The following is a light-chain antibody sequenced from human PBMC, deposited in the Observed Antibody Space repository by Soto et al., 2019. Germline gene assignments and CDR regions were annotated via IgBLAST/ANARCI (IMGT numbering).Light chain of an antibody. CDR2: GAS. Sequence: IVLTQSPATLSLSPWERATLSCRASQNISSYLIWYQQKPGQAPRLLIYGASSRATGIPDRFSGSGSGTEFTLTISSLQSEDFAVYYCQQYNNWPPWTFGQGTKVDIK. CDR3: QQYNNWPPWT. V-gene: IGKV3D-15*01. CDR1: QNISSY. J-gene: IGKJ1*01.